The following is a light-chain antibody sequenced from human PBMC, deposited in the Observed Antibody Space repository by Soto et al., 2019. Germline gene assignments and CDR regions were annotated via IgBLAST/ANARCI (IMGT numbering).Light chain of an antibody. Sequence: EMVLTQSAVTMSLSTGERATLSCRASQSVSSSYLAWYQQKPGQAPRLLIYGASSRATGIPNRFSGSGSGTDFTLTISRLEPEVFAVYYCQQYGSSHPYTFGQGTKLEIK. J-gene: IGKJ2*01. V-gene: IGKV3-20*01. CDR2: GAS. CDR1: QSVSSSY. CDR3: QQYGSSHPYT.